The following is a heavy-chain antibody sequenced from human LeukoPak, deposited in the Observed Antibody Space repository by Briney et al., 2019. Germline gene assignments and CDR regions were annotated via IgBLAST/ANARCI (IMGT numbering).Heavy chain of an antibody. CDR3: ARFLYGSGSQVVFDY. CDR2: IYYSGST. CDR1: GGSISSYY. V-gene: IGHV4-59*01. D-gene: IGHD3-10*01. Sequence: SETLSLTCTVSGGSISSYYWSWIRQPPGKGLEWIGYIYYSGSTDSNPSLKSRITILVDTSKNQFSLKLSSVTAADTAVHYCARFLYGSGSQVVFDYWGQGTLVTVSS. J-gene: IGHJ4*02.